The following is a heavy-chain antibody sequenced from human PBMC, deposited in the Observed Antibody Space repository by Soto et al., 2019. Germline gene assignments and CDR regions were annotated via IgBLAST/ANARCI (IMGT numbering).Heavy chain of an antibody. D-gene: IGHD2-15*01. Sequence: SETLSLTCAVYGGSFSGYYWSWIRQPPGKGLEWIGEINHSGSTNYNPSLKSRVTISVDTSKNQFSLKLSSVTAADTAVYYCARPYCSGGSCPSGDAFDIWGQGTMVTVSS. CDR3: ARPYCSGGSCPSGDAFDI. J-gene: IGHJ3*02. V-gene: IGHV4-34*01. CDR2: INHSGST. CDR1: GGSFSGYY.